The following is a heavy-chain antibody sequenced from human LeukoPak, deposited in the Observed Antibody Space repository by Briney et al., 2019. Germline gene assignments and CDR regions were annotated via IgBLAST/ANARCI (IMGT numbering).Heavy chain of an antibody. V-gene: IGHV4-59*11. D-gene: IGHD1-14*01. Sequence: SETLSLTCTVSGDPISSHYWSWIRQPPGKGLEWIGYLYYSGSTKYNPSLKSRVTISVDTSKNQFSLKLSSVTAADTAVYYCARDTRMSYFNMDVWGKGTTVTVSS. J-gene: IGHJ6*03. CDR1: GDPISSHY. CDR3: ARDTRMSYFNMDV. CDR2: LYYSGST.